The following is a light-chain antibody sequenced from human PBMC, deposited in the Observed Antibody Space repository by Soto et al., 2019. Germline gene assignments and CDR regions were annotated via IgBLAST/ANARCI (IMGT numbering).Light chain of an antibody. V-gene: IGKV1-9*01. CDR1: QPISNY. Sequence: DIQLTQSPSFLSASVGDRVTITCRASQPISNYLAWYQQKPGKAPELLIYSASTLRSGVPSRFSGSGGGSWTEFSLTIRALQPDDFATYYCLQLNRYPLTFGGGTKV. J-gene: IGKJ4*01. CDR3: LQLNRYPLT. CDR2: SAS.